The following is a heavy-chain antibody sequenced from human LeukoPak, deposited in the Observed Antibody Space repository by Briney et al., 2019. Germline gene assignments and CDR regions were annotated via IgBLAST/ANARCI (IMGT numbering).Heavy chain of an antibody. CDR2: INHSGST. CDR3: ARMGRGFSSGWRDY. J-gene: IGHJ4*02. D-gene: IGHD6-19*01. Sequence: SETLSLTCAVYGGSFSGYYWSWVRQPPGKGLEWIGEINHSGSTNYIPSLKSRVTISVDTSKNQFSLKLSSVTAADTAVYYCARMGRGFSSGWRDYWGQGTLVTVSS. CDR1: GGSFSGYY. V-gene: IGHV4-34*01.